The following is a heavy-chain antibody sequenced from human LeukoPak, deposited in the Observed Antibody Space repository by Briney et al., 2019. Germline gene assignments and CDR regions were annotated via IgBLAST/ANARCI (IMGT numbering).Heavy chain of an antibody. CDR1: GYTFTSYY. CDR2: INPSGGST. V-gene: IGHV1-46*01. Sequence: ASVKVSCKASGYTFTSYYMHWVRQAPGQGLEWMGIINPSGGSTNYAQKFQGRVTMTRDTSTSTVYMQLSSLRSEDTAVYYCAREGFGGQGLKETIFGVVIPHWGQGTLVTVSS. D-gene: IGHD3-3*01. J-gene: IGHJ4*02. CDR3: AREGFGGQGLKETIFGVVIPH.